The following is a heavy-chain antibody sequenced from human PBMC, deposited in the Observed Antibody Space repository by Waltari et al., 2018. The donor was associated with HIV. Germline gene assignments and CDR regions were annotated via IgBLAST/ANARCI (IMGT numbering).Heavy chain of an antibody. CDR2: IRQDGIEK. Sequence: EVRLEESGGTLVQPGGSLRLSCAASGLNFKNYWMSWVRQAAGKRMEGVANIRQDGIEKDYADSVRGRFSFSRDNAINTLFLQMNNVRVEDSAAYYCATSRGGLADYWGRGALVTVST. CDR1: GLNFKNYW. CDR3: ATSRGGLADY. D-gene: IGHD6-19*01. V-gene: IGHV3-7*01. J-gene: IGHJ4*02.